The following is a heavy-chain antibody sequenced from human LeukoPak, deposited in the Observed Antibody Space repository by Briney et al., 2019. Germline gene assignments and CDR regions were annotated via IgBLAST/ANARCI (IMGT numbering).Heavy chain of an antibody. CDR3: ARHGEGRTYYDFWSGYWNAFDI. CDR1: GFTFSSYS. V-gene: IGHV3-21*01. D-gene: IGHD3-3*01. J-gene: IGHJ3*02. CDR2: ISSSSSYI. Sequence: SGGSLRLSCAASGFTFSSYSMNWVRQAPGKGLEWVSSISSSSSYIYYADSVKGRFTISRDNAKNSLYLQMNSLRAEDTAVYYCARHGEGRTYYDFWSGYWNAFDIWGQGTMVTVSS.